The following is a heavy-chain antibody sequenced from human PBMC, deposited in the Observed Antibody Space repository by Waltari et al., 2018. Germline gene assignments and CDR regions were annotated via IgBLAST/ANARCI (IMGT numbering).Heavy chain of an antibody. CDR1: GAFVGSDH. D-gene: IGHD3-22*01. J-gene: IGHJ4*02. CDR2: LRNTGGT. Sequence: HVQLPESGPGQVQPSETLSLTGTAPGAFVGSDHRTWTRQAPGKGLEWIAYLRNTGGTKCTPYLESRVTVSADTSKKQFSLRLTSVTAADTAMYYCARLPRQYYDSLGWGFFDQWGPGILVTVSS. V-gene: IGHV4-59*08. CDR3: ARLPRQYYDSLGWGFFDQ.